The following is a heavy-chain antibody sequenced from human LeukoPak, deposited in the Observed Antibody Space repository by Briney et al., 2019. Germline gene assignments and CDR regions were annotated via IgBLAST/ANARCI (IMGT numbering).Heavy chain of an antibody. CDR2: ISGSGGST. Sequence: GGSLRLSCAASGFTFSSYAMNWVRQTPGKGLEWVSVISGSGGSTNYADSVKGRFTISRDNSKNTLYLQMNSLRAEDTAVYYCAKDDRSGGYNYGIFEYWGQETLVTVSS. D-gene: IGHD5-18*01. J-gene: IGHJ4*02. V-gene: IGHV3-23*01. CDR1: GFTFSSYA. CDR3: AKDDRSGGYNYGIFEY.